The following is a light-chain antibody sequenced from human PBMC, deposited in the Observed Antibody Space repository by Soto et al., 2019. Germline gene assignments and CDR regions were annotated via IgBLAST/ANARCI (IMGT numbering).Light chain of an antibody. Sequence: SYELTQPPSVSVSPGQTASITCSGDKLGDKYACWYQQKPGQSPVLVIYQDSKRPSGIPERFSGSISGNTATLTISGTQAMDEADFYCQAWDSSVVFGGGTKLTVL. J-gene: IGLJ2*01. CDR3: QAWDSSVV. CDR2: QDS. CDR1: KLGDKY. V-gene: IGLV3-1*01.